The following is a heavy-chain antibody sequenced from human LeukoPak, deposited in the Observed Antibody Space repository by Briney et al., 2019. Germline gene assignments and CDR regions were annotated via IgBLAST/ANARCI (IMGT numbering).Heavy chain of an antibody. J-gene: IGHJ4*02. CDR2: INPNSGGT. Sequence: ASVKVSCKASGYTFTGYYMHWVRQAPGQGLERMGRINPNSGGTNYAQKFQGRVTMTRDTSISTAYMELSRLRSDDTAVYYCARDMDYCDSSGETDYWGQGTLVTVSS. D-gene: IGHD3-22*01. CDR3: ARDMDYCDSSGETDY. CDR1: GYTFTGYY. V-gene: IGHV1-2*02.